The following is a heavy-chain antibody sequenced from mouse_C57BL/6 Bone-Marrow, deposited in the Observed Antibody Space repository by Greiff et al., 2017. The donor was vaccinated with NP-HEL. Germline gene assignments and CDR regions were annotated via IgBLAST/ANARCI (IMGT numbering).Heavy chain of an antibody. D-gene: IGHD2-4*01. CDR2: IWSDGST. J-gene: IGHJ3*01. Sequence: VQLQQSGPGLVAPSQSLSITCTVSGFSLTSYGVHWVRQPPGKGLEWLVVIWSDGSTTYNSALKSRLSISKDNSKSQVFLKMNSLQTDDTAMYYCASPYDYDEGGFAYWGQGTLVTVSA. CDR1: GFSLTSYG. CDR3: ASPYDYDEGGFAY. V-gene: IGHV2-6*03.